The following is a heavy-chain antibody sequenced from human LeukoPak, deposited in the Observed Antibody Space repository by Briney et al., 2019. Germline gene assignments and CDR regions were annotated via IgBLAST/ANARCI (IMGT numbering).Heavy chain of an antibody. J-gene: IGHJ4*02. CDR1: GFTFSNYA. V-gene: IGHV3-30-3*01. Sequence: GRSLRLSRAASGFTFSNYAMHWARQAPGKGLECVAFISHDRTNNCHADSVKGRFTISRDNSENTLYLQMNSLTDEDAAVYYCARDLSGSYMSDYWGQGTLVTVSS. D-gene: IGHD3-10*01. CDR2: ISHDRTNN. CDR3: ARDLSGSYMSDY.